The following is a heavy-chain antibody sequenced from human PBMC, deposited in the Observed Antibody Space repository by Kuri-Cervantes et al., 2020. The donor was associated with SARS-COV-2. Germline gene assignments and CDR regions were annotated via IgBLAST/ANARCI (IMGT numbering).Heavy chain of an antibody. CDR1: GFTFSSYS. J-gene: IGHJ4*02. CDR2: VRRDGSNY. D-gene: IGHD3-3*01. Sequence: GESLKISCAASGFTFSSYSMNWVRQAPGKGLEWMGFVRRDGSNYYYADSVKGRFTISRDNSKNSLYLEMNSLRPEDTAVYYCAKVETANLDYWGQGTLVTVSS. CDR3: AKVETANLDY. V-gene: IGHV3-30*02.